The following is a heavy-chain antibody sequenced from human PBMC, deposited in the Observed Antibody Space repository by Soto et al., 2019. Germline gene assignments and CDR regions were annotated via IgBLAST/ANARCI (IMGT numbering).Heavy chain of an antibody. J-gene: IGHJ4*01. CDR2: IIPIFGTT. D-gene: IGHD2-8*01. CDR1: GYTFTSYG. CDR3: ARWGGFCTNGVCYLDY. Sequence: SVKVSCKASGYTFTSYGISWVRQAPGQGLEWMGGIIPIFGTTNYAQKFQGRVTITADESTSTAYMELRSLRSEDTAVYYCARWGGFCTNGVCYLDYCG. V-gene: IGHV1-69*13.